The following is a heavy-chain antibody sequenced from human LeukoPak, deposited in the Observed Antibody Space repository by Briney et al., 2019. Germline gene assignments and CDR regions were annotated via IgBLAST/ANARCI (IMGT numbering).Heavy chain of an antibody. CDR1: GGSISSYY. CDR3: ARKEVGATTFDY. Sequence: SETLSLTCTVSGGSISSYYWSWIRQPPGKGLEWIGYIYYSGSTNYNPSRKSRVTISVDTSKNQFSLKLSSVTAADTAVYYCARKEVGATTFDYWGQGTLVTVSS. V-gene: IGHV4-59*01. CDR2: IYYSGST. D-gene: IGHD1-26*01. J-gene: IGHJ4*02.